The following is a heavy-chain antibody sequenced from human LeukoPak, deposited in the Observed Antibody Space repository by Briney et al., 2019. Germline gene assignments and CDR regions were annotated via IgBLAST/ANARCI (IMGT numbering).Heavy chain of an antibody. CDR2: IYHSGST. J-gene: IGHJ4*02. V-gene: IGHV4-30-2*01. Sequence: PSETLSLTCAVSGGSISSGGYSWSWIRQPPGKGLEWIGYIYHSGSTYYNPSLKSRVTISVDRSKNQFSLKLSSVTAADTAVYYCARSDSSGPDYWGQGTLVTVSS. CDR3: ARSDSSGPDY. CDR1: GGSISSGGYS. D-gene: IGHD6-19*01.